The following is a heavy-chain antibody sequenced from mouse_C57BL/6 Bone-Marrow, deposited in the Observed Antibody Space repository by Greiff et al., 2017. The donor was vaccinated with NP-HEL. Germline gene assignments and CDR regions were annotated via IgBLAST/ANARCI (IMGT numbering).Heavy chain of an antibody. CDR2: ILPGSGST. CDR1: GYTFTGYW. J-gene: IGHJ4*01. Sequence: QVQLQQSGAELMKPGASVKLSCKATGYTFTGYWIEWVKQRPGHGLEWIGEILPGSGSTNYNEKVKGKATFTADKSSNTAYMQLSSLTTEDSAIYYCASVYAMDYWGQGTSVTVSS. CDR3: ASVYAMDY. V-gene: IGHV1-9*01.